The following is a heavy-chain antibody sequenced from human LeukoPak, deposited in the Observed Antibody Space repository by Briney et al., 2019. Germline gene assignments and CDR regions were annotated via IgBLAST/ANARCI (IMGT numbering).Heavy chain of an antibody. Sequence: PGGSLRLSCAASGFTFSSYAMHWVRQAPGKGLEWVAVISYDGSNKYYADSVKGRFTISRDNSKNTLYLQMNSLRAEDTAVYYCARGSDGTNAFDLWGQGTMVTVSS. CDR1: GFTFSSYA. CDR3: ARGSDGTNAFDL. D-gene: IGHD3/OR15-3a*01. CDR2: ISYDGSNK. V-gene: IGHV3-30-3*01. J-gene: IGHJ3*01.